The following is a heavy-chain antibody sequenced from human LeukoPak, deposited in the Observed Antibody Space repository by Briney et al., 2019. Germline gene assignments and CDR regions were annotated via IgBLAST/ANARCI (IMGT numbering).Heavy chain of an antibody. V-gene: IGHV3-30*02. CDR3: ARERPAATNWFDP. Sequence: GGSLRLSCAASGFTFSSYGMHWVRQAPGKGLEWVAFIRYDGSNKYYPDSVKGRFTISRDNSKNTLYLQMNSLRAEDTAVYYCARERPAATNWFDPWGQGTLVTVSS. D-gene: IGHD2-2*01. CDR1: GFTFSSYG. J-gene: IGHJ5*02. CDR2: IRYDGSNK.